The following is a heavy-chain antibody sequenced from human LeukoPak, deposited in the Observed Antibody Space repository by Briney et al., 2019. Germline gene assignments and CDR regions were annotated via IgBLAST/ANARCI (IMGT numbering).Heavy chain of an antibody. Sequence: GGSLRLSRAPSGVTPTSYAMHWGREAPGKGLKWVAVISYDVSNKYYAESVKGRFTISRDNSKNTLYLQMNSMRAEDTAVYYCARDPNQSFDYWGQGTLVTASS. CDR1: GVTPTSYA. J-gene: IGHJ4*02. CDR2: ISYDVSNK. D-gene: IGHD1-14*01. CDR3: ARDPNQSFDY. V-gene: IGHV3-30-3*01.